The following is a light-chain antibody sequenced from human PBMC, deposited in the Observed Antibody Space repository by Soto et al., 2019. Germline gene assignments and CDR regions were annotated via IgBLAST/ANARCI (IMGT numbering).Light chain of an antibody. CDR2: DAS. J-gene: IGKJ1*01. Sequence: EIVLTQSPATLSLSPGERATLSCRASQSVSSYLAWYQQRPGQAPRLLIYDASNRATGIPARFSGSGSGTDVPLTISSLEPEDFAVYYCQQRTNWPLWTFGQGTKVEIK. V-gene: IGKV3-11*01. CDR1: QSVSSY. CDR3: QQRTNWPLWT.